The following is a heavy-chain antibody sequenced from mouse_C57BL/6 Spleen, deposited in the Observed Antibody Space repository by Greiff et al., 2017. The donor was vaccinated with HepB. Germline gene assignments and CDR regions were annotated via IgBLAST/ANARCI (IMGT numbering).Heavy chain of an antibody. CDR1: GYSITSGYY. Sequence: EVQLQQSGPGLVKPSQSLSLTCSVTGYSITSGYYWNWIRQFPGNKLEWMGYISYDGSNNYNPSLKNRISITRDTSKNQFFLKLNSVTTEDTAPYYGARGDYGSFDYWGQGTTLTVSS. V-gene: IGHV3-6*01. J-gene: IGHJ2*01. CDR3: ARGDYGSFDY. D-gene: IGHD1-1*01. CDR2: ISYDGSN.